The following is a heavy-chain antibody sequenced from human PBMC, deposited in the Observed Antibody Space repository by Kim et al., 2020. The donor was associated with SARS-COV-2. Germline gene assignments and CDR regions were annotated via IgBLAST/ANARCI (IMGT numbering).Heavy chain of an antibody. V-gene: IGHV4-59*13. J-gene: IGHJ6*02. CDR3: ARDGGAYGSGSYFSGYYYGMDV. D-gene: IGHD3-10*01. Sequence: SETLYLTCTVSGGSISSYYWSWIRQPPGKGLEWIGYIYYSGSTNYNPSLKSRVTISVDTSKNQFSLKLSSVTAADTAVYYCARDGGAYGSGSYFSGYYYGMDVWGQGTTVTVSS. CDR2: IYYSGST. CDR1: GGSISSYY.